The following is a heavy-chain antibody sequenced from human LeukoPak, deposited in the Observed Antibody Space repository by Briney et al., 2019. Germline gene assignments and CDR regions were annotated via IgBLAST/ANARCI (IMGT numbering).Heavy chain of an antibody. CDR3: ARPPNGYNYPLAFDY. D-gene: IGHD5-24*01. CDR1: GGSISSSSYY. Sequence: SETLSLTCTVSGGSISSSSYYWGWIRQPPGEGLEWIGSIYYSGSTYYNPSLKSRVTISVDTSKNQFSLKLSSVTAADTAVYYCARPPNGYNYPLAFDYWGQGTLVTVSS. CDR2: IYYSGST. V-gene: IGHV4-39*01. J-gene: IGHJ4*02.